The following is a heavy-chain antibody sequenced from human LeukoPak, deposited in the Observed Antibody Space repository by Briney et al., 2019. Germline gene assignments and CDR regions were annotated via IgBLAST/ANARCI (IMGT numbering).Heavy chain of an antibody. CDR2: IPYSGST. V-gene: IGHV4-59*01. Sequence: PSESLSLTCTVSGGSISSYYCSWVRQPPGKGLEWVGYIPYSGSTNYNPSLVKRLTISVDTSKNQLTLKLSSVTAADTAVYYCAREGGYCTSTNCYSWFDPWGQGTLVTVSS. CDR1: GGSISSYY. CDR3: AREGGYCTSTNCYSWFDP. D-gene: IGHD2-2*01. J-gene: IGHJ5*02.